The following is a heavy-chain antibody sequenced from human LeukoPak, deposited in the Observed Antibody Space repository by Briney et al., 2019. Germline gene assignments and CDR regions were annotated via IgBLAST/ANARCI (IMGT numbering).Heavy chain of an antibody. CDR2: ISYDGSNK. V-gene: IGHV3-30*18. D-gene: IGHD3-16*01. J-gene: IGHJ6*02. CDR1: GLSFCNYV. Sequence: GGSLRLSCAAPGLSFCNYVMHWIRQAPGKGLEWVAVISYDGSNKYYADSVKGRFTISRDNSKNTLYLQMNSLRAEETAVYYCAKIDVWGSPYYYYGMDVWGQGTTVTVSS. CDR3: AKIDVWGSPYYYYGMDV.